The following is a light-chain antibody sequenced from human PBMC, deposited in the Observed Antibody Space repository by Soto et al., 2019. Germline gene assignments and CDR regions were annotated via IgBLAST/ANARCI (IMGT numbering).Light chain of an antibody. J-gene: IGKJ4*01. Sequence: DIQMTQSPSSLSASVGDRVTITCRASQSISTYLNWYQQKAGLAPKLLIYAAPSLQSGVPSRFSGSGSGTDFTLTISSLQPEDFATYYCQQSYSTPLTFGGGTKVDIK. CDR2: AAP. CDR1: QSISTY. CDR3: QQSYSTPLT. V-gene: IGKV1-39*01.